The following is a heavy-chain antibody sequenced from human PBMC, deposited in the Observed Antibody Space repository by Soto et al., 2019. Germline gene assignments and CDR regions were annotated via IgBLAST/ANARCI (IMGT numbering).Heavy chain of an antibody. CDR1: GFTFGDYA. V-gene: IGHV3-49*04. J-gene: IGHJ6*02. Sequence: GGSLRLSCTASGFTFGDYAMSWVRQAPGKGLEWVGFIRSKAYGGTTEYAASVKGRFTISRDDSKSIAYLQMNSLKTEDTAVYYCTRASYYDFWSGYYTRRDYYYYGMDVWGQGTTVTVS. CDR3: TRASYYDFWSGYYTRRDYYYYGMDV. D-gene: IGHD3-3*01. CDR2: IRSKAYGGTT.